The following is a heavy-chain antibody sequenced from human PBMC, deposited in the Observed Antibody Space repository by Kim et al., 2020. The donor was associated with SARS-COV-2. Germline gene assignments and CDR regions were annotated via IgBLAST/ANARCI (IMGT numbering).Heavy chain of an antibody. V-gene: IGHV1-69*13. D-gene: IGHD3-10*01. CDR3: ARLHNGSGRGAFDI. CDR1: GGTFSSYA. CDR2: IIPIFGTA. Sequence: SVKVSCKASGGTFSSYAISWVRQAPGQGLEWMGGIIPIFGTANYAQKFQGRVTITADESTSTAYMELSSLRSEDTAVYYCARLHNGSGRGAFDIWGQGTMVTVSS. J-gene: IGHJ3*02.